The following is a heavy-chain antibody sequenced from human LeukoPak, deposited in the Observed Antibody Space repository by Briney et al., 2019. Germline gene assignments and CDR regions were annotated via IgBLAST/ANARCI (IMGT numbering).Heavy chain of an antibody. J-gene: IGHJ6*03. CDR1: GGSISSYY. Sequence: SETLSLTCTVSGGSISSYYWSWIWQPAGKGLEWIGRIYTSGSTNYNPSLKSRVTMSVDTSKNQFSLKLSSVTAADTAVYYCARMDTAMVRDYYYYMDVWGKGTTVTVSS. CDR2: IYTSGST. CDR3: ARMDTAMVRDYYYYMDV. V-gene: IGHV4-4*07. D-gene: IGHD5-18*01.